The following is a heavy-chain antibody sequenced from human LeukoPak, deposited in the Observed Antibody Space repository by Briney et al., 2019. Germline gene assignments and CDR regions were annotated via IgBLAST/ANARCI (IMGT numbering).Heavy chain of an antibody. V-gene: IGHV3-49*04. D-gene: IGHD7-27*01. Sequence: GGSLRLSCTVSGFTFGDYAINWVRQAPGKGLEWVGFIRSKAFGETAEYAASVKGRFTISRDDSKGIAYLQMNSLKTEDTAVYYCTRDRGSSTLGDYWGQGTLVTVSS. CDR2: IRSKAFGETA. CDR3: TRDRGSSTLGDY. CDR1: GFTFGDYA. J-gene: IGHJ4*02.